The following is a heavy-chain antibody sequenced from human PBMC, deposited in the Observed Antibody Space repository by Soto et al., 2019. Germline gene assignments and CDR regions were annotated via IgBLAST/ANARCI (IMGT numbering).Heavy chain of an antibody. J-gene: IGHJ6*02. Sequence: GASVKVSCKASGGTFSSYAISWVRQAPGQGLEWMGGIIPIFGTANYAQKFQGRVTITADESTSTAYMELSSLRSEDTAVYYCARGGDDYSTPYYYYYGMDVWGQGTTVTVSS. CDR2: IIPIFGTA. V-gene: IGHV1-69*13. CDR3: ARGGDDYSTPYYYYYGMDV. CDR1: GGTFSSYA. D-gene: IGHD4-4*01.